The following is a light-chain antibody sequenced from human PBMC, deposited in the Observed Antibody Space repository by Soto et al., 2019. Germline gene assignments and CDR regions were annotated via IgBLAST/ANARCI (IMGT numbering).Light chain of an antibody. Sequence: QSALTQPASVSGSPGQSITISCTGTSSDVGGYNYVSWYQHHPGKAPNLIIYEVSNRPSGVSNRFSGSKSGNTASLTISGLQAEDEADYYCNSYTSKSTGVFGTGTKVTVL. CDR1: SSDVGGYNY. J-gene: IGLJ1*01. CDR2: EVS. CDR3: NSYTSKSTGV. V-gene: IGLV2-14*01.